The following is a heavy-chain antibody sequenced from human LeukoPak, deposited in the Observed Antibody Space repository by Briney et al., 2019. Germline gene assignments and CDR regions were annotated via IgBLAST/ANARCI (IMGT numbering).Heavy chain of an antibody. CDR3: ASRYSGSYYGADFDY. CDR1: GGSFSGYY. CDR2: INHSGST. D-gene: IGHD1-26*01. V-gene: IGHV4-34*01. J-gene: IGHJ4*02. Sequence: ASETLSLTCAVYGGSFSGYYWSWIRQPPGKGLEWIGEINHSGSTNYNPSLKSRVTISVDTSKNQFSLKLSSVTAADTAVYYCASRYSGSYYGADFDYWGQGTLVTVSS.